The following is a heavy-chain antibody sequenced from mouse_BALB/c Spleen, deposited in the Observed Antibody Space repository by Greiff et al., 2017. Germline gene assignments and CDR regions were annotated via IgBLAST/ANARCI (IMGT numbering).Heavy chain of an antibody. J-gene: IGHJ2*01. CDR1: GFTFTDYY. V-gene: IGHV7-3*02. D-gene: IGHD2-4*01. CDR3: ARGYDYEDY. Sequence: EVMLVESGGGLVQPGGSLRLSCATSGFTFTDYYMSWVRQPPGKALEWLGFIRNKANGYTTEYSASVKGRFTISRDNSQSILYLQMNTLRAEDSATYYCARGYDYEDYWGQGTTLTVSS. CDR2: IRNKANGYTT.